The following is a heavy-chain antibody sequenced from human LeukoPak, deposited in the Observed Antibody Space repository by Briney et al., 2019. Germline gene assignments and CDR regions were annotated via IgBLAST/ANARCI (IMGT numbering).Heavy chain of an antibody. CDR1: GGSFSGCY. D-gene: IGHD3-3*01. Sequence: PSETLSLTCAVYGGSFSGCYWSWIRQPPGKGLEWIGEINHSGSTNYNPSLKSRVTISVDTSKNQFSLKLSSVTAADTAVYYCARGAVFGVVIIPFRNWGQGTLVTVSS. J-gene: IGHJ4*02. V-gene: IGHV4-34*01. CDR3: ARGAVFGVVIIPFRN. CDR2: INHSGST.